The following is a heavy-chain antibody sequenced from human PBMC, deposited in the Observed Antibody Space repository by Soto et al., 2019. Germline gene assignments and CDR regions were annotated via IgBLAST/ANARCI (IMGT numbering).Heavy chain of an antibody. D-gene: IGHD2-2*01. J-gene: IGHJ4*02. Sequence: EVQLVESGGGLVQPGGSLRLSCAASGFTFSSYWMRWVRQAPGKGLEWVANIKQDGSEKYYVDSVKGRFTISRDNAKNSLYLQMNSLRAADTAVYYCARDESQLPLDYWGQGTLVTVSS. CDR1: GFTFSSYW. CDR2: IKQDGSEK. V-gene: IGHV3-7*01. CDR3: ARDESQLPLDY.